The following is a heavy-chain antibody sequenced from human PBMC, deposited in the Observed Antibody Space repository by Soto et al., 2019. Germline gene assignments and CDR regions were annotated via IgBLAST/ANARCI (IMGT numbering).Heavy chain of an antibody. D-gene: IGHD3-3*01. CDR3: AKDLYDFWSGYSVNWFDP. Sequence: GGSLRLSCAASGFTFSSYGMHWVRQAPGKGLEWVAAISYDGSNKYYADSVKGRFTISRDNSKNTLYLQMNSLRAEDTAVYYCAKDLYDFWSGYSVNWFDPWGQGTLVTVSS. CDR2: ISYDGSNK. CDR1: GFTFSSYG. J-gene: IGHJ5*02. V-gene: IGHV3-30*18.